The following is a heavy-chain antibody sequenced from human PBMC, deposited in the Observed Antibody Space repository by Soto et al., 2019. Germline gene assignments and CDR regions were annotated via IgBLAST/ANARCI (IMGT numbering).Heavy chain of an antibody. CDR2: VIPIFGTA. Sequence: QVQLVQSGAEVKKPGSSVKVSCKASGGTFSSYAISWVRQAPGQGLEWMGGVIPIFGTANYAQKFQGRVTISEAESTSRAYMELSSLRTEDTAVYYCARDTAMVTPQHDTLYCYGIDVWGQGTTVTVSS. CDR1: GGTFSSYA. V-gene: IGHV1-69*01. D-gene: IGHD5-18*01. CDR3: ARDTAMVTPQHDTLYCYGIDV. J-gene: IGHJ6*02.